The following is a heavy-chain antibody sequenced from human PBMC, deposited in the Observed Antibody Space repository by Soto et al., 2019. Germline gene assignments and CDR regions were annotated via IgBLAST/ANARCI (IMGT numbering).Heavy chain of an antibody. CDR2: IYPSGST. Sequence: SETLSLTCTVSGGSISGHSWIWIRQSAGRGLEWIGHIYPSGSTSYNPSLRSRVTMSLDTSKNQIFLNLTSVTAADTAVFYCVRGRSYSVYDFWGPGTLVTVPQ. CDR3: VRGRSYSVYDF. CDR1: GGSISGHS. D-gene: IGHD5-12*01. V-gene: IGHV4-4*07. J-gene: IGHJ4*02.